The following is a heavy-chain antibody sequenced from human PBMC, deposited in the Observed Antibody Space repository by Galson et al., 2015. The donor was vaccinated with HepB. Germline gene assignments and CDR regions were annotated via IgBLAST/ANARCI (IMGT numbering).Heavy chain of an antibody. J-gene: IGHJ4*02. CDR1: GCTFTSYA. CDR3: ARDGGTSGSYDY. CDR2: INAGNGNT. V-gene: IGHV1-3*01. Sequence: SVKVSCKASGCTFTSYAMHWVRQAPGQRLEWMGWINAGNGNTKYSQKFQGRVTITRDTSASTAYMELSSLRSEDTAVYYCARDGGTSGSYDYWGQGTLVTVSS. D-gene: IGHD1-26*01.